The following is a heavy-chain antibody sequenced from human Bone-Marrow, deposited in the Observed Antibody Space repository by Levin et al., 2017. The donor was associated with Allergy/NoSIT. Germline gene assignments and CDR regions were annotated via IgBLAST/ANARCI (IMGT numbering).Heavy chain of an antibody. V-gene: IGHV3-23*01. D-gene: IGHD3-22*01. CDR2: ISGSGGST. J-gene: IGHJ4*02. CDR1: GFTFSSYA. Sequence: HTGGSLRLSCAASGFTFSSYAMSWVRQAPGKGLEWVSAISGSGGSTYYADSVKGRFTISRDNSKNTLYLQMNSLRAEDTAVYYCAKMPGSITMIVVVISPPYYFDYWGQGTLVTVSS. CDR3: AKMPGSITMIVVVISPPYYFDY.